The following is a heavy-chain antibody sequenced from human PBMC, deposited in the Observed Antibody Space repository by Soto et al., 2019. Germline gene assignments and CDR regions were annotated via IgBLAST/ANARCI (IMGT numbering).Heavy chain of an antibody. J-gene: IGHJ3*02. CDR2: TGGSGGVT. D-gene: IGHD5-18*01. Sequence: VQLLESGGGLVQPGGSLRLSCAGSGFMFSTYAMSWVRQAPGKGLEWVSGTGGSGGVTYYADSVKGRFAVSRDNSKNTLYLQMNSLRAGDTAVYYCAKGHPPDSYGYFSPEDDAFDIWGQGTMVTVSS. V-gene: IGHV3-23*01. CDR3: AKGHPPDSYGYFSPEDDAFDI. CDR1: GFMFSTYA.